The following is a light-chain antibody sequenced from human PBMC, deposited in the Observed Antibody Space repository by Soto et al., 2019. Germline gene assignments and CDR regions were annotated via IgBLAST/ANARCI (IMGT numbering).Light chain of an antibody. J-gene: IGLJ1*01. CDR1: SSDVGAYNY. V-gene: IGLV2-14*01. CDR3: KSYTTTSPYV. CDR2: DVS. Sequence: QSALTQPASVSGSPGQSIAISCTGTSSDVGAYNYVSWYQQPPGKAPKLMIYDVSNRPSGVSDRFSGSKSGNTASLTISRLQTEDEADYYCKSYTTTSPYVFGTGTKVTVL.